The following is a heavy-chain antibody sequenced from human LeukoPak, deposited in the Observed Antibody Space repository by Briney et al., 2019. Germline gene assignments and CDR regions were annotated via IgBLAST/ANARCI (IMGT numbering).Heavy chain of an antibody. CDR2: ISSSSSYT. D-gene: IGHD3-22*01. J-gene: IGHJ4*02. Sequence: GGSLRLSCAASGFTFSDYYMSWIRQAPGKGLEWVSYISSSSSYTNYADSVKGRFTISRDNAKNSLYLQMNSLRAEDTAVYYCARAPIHYYSSGSLDYWGQGTLVTVSS. V-gene: IGHV3-11*06. CDR3: ARAPIHYYSSGSLDY. CDR1: GFTFSDYY.